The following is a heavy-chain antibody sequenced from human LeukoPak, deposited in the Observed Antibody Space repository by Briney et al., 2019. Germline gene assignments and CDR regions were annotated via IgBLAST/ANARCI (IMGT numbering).Heavy chain of an antibody. Sequence: GGSLRLSCAASGFTVSSNYMSWVRQAPGKGLEWVSVIYSGGTTYYADSVKGRFTISRANSKNTLYLQMNSLRAEDTAVYYCARAERGYCSGGSCYPGSTYYYGMDVWGQGTTVTVSS. D-gene: IGHD2-15*01. V-gene: IGHV3-53*01. CDR1: GFTVSSNY. J-gene: IGHJ6*02. CDR3: ARAERGYCSGGSCYPGSTYYYGMDV. CDR2: IYSGGTT.